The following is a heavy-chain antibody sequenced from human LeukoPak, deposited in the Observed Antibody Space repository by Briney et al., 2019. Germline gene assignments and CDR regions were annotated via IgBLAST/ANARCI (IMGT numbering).Heavy chain of an antibody. J-gene: IGHJ4*02. V-gene: IGHV1-24*01. CDR3: ATRSPYYYDSSGYQY. Sequence: GASVKVSCKGSGYTLTELSMQWVRQAPGKGLEWMEGFDPEDGETIYAQKFQGRVTMTEDTSTDTAYMELSSLRSEDTAVYYCATRSPYYYDSSGYQYWGLRTLVTVSS. CDR1: GYTLTELS. D-gene: IGHD3-22*01. CDR2: FDPEDGET.